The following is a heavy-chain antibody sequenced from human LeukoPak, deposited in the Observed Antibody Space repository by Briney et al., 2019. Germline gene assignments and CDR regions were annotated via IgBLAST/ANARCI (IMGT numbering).Heavy chain of an antibody. CDR1: GGSISSGDYY. CDR2: IYYSGST. D-gene: IGHD4-17*01. J-gene: IGHJ4*02. CDR3: ARDAHRDGDHNPFDY. V-gene: IGHV4-30-4*01. Sequence: SETLSLTCTVSGGSISSGDYYWSWIRQPPGKGLEWIGYIYYSGSTYYNPSLKSRVTISVDTSKNQFSLKLSSVTAADTAVYYCARDAHRDGDHNPFDYWGQGTLVTVSS.